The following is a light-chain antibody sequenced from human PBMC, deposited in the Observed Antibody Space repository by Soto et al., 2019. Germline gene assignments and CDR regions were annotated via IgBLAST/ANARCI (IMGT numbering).Light chain of an antibody. CDR1: SSDVGGYNY. CDR2: EVS. Sequence: QSVLTQPASVSGSPGQSITISCTGTSSDVGGYNYVSWYQQHPVKAPKLMIYEVSNRPSGVSNRFSGSKSGNTASLTISGLQAEDVADYYCSSYTSSSTSVFGTGTKVTVL. CDR3: SSYTSSSTSV. V-gene: IGLV2-14*01. J-gene: IGLJ1*01.